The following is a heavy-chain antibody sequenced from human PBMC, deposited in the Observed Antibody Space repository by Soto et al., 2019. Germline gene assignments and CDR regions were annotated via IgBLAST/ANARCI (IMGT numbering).Heavy chain of an antibody. V-gene: IGHV4-34*01. D-gene: IGHD3-16*01. J-gene: IGHJ4*02. CDR2: INHSGST. CDR3: ARQNPDEGFGFDY. Sequence: QVQLQQWGAGLLKPSETLSLTCAVYGGSFSGYYWSWIRQPPGKGLEWIGEINHSGSTNYNPSLKNRITIAVDTSKNQFSLKLSCVAAADTAVYYCARQNPDEGFGFDYWGQGTLVTVSS. CDR1: GGSFSGYY.